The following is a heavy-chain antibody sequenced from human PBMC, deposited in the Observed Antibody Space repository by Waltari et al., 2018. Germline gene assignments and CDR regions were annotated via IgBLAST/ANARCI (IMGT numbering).Heavy chain of an antibody. D-gene: IGHD3-22*01. Sequence: QVQLVQSGAEVKKPGASVKVSCKASGYTFTSYAMHWVRQAPGQRLGWMGWINAGNGNTKYSQKFQGRVTITRDTSASTAYMELSSLRSEDTAVYYCARDRVRYYYDSSGKNWFDPWGQGTLVTVSS. CDR3: ARDRVRYYYDSSGKNWFDP. V-gene: IGHV1-3*01. CDR2: INAGNGNT. J-gene: IGHJ5*02. CDR1: GYTFTSYA.